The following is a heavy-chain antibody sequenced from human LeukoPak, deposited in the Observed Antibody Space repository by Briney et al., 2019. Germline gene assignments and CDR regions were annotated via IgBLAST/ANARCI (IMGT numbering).Heavy chain of an antibody. Sequence: ASVKVSCKASGYTLTDYYFHWMGQAPGRGLEWMGWINPHSGDTNYAPKFQGRVTMTRDTSISTVYMELSRLTSDDTAVFYCAKTGRSGWYYHFDYWGQGTLVTVSS. J-gene: IGHJ4*02. CDR2: INPHSGDT. CDR1: GYTLTDYY. V-gene: IGHV1-2*02. CDR3: AKTGRSGWYYHFDY. D-gene: IGHD6-19*01.